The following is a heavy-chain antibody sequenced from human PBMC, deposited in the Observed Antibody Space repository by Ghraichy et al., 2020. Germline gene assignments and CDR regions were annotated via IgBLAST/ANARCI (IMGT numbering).Heavy chain of an antibody. CDR2: ISGSGGST. CDR1: GFTFSSYA. V-gene: IGHV3-23*01. Sequence: GGSLRLSCAASGFTFSSYAMSWVRQAPGKGLEWVSAISGSGGSTYYADSVKGRFTISRDNSKNTLYLQMNSLRAEDTAVYYCASLSGHDFISRRYFDWIQWGDAFDIWGQGTMVTVSS. J-gene: IGHJ3*02. CDR3: ASLSGHDFISRRYFDWIQWGDAFDI. D-gene: IGHD3-9*01.